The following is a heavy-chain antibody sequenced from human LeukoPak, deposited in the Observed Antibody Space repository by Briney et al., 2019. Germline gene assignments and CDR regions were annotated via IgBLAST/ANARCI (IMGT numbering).Heavy chain of an antibody. Sequence: GASVKVSCKASGYTFISYYMHWVRQAPGQGLEWMGWISPYNENRKYLQKLQGRVTLTTGTSTSTAYMELRSLTSDDTAVYYCAREESIGRYQFLHDYWGQGTLVTVSS. CDR2: ISPYNENR. V-gene: IGHV1-18*04. CDR3: AREESIGRYQFLHDY. D-gene: IGHD1-26*01. J-gene: IGHJ4*02. CDR1: GYTFISYY.